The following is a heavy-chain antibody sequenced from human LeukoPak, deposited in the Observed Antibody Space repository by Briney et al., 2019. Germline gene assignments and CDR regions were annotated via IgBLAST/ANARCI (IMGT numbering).Heavy chain of an antibody. D-gene: IGHD3-22*01. CDR1: GGSISSGTSD. Sequence: PSETLSLTCTVSGGSISSGTSDWGWIRQHPKRGLEWVGYINHSGSTYYNPSLGSRVTISVDTSKNQFSLKLSSVTAADAPGYYFARAARQGFTMIVVLFFHFDLWGRGTLVTVSS. V-gene: IGHV4-31*03. CDR2: INHSGST. CDR3: ARAARQGFTMIVVLFFHFDL. J-gene: IGHJ2*01.